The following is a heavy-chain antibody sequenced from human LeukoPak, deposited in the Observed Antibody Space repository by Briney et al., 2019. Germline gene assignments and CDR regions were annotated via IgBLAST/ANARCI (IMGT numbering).Heavy chain of an antibody. V-gene: IGHV3-33*01. CDR3: ARDRVVVGATTKNYYYYGMDV. CDR1: GFTFSSYG. Sequence: GGSLRLSCAASGFTFSSYGMHWVRQAPGKGLEWVAVIWYDGSNKYYADSVKGRFTISRDNSKNTLYLQMNSLRAEDTAVYYCARDRVVVGATTKNYYYYGMDVWGQGTTVTVSS. J-gene: IGHJ6*02. D-gene: IGHD1-26*01. CDR2: IWYDGSNK.